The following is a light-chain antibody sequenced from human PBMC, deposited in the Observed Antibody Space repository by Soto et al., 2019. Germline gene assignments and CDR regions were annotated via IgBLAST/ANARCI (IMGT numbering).Light chain of an antibody. V-gene: IGKV1-5*03. CDR1: QSIDTW. CDR2: KAS. Sequence: DIQMTQSPATLAASVGDRVSITCRASQSIDTWLAWYQQKAGKAPNLLIYKASRLESGVPPRCSGSGTGTEFILTISSLQPEDFGSYYCQQRSNWPWTFGQGTKVDIK. J-gene: IGKJ1*01. CDR3: QQRSNWPWT.